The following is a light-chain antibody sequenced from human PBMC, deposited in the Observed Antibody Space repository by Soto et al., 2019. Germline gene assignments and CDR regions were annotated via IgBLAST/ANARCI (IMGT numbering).Light chain of an antibody. CDR1: QDISNW. V-gene: IGKV1-12*01. CDR2: AAS. J-gene: IGKJ1*01. CDR3: QQANSFPPWT. Sequence: DIQMTQSPSSVSASVGDRVTITCRASQDISNWLAWYQQKPGKATNLLIYAASRLQSGVPSRFSGSGSGTDLTLNISGLQPEDFATYYCQQANSFPPWTFGQGTKVEIK.